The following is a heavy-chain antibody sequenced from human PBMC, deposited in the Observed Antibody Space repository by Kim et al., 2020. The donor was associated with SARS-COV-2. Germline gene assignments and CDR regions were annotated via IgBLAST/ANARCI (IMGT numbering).Heavy chain of an antibody. CDR3: ARGRPLYSGRLGYFDY. V-gene: IGHV4-34*01. Sequence: SLKSRVTISVDTSKNQFSLKLSSVTAADTAVYYCARGRPLYSGRLGYFDYWGQGTLVTVSS. J-gene: IGHJ4*02. D-gene: IGHD1-26*01.